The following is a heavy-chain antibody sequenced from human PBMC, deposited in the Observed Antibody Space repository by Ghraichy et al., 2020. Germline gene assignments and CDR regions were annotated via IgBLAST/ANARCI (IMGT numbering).Heavy chain of an antibody. D-gene: IGHD4-17*01. J-gene: IGHJ4*02. CDR2: ISYDGSNK. V-gene: IGHV3-30*18. CDR1: GFTFSSYG. Sequence: GGSLRLSCAASGFTFSSYGMHWVRQAPGKGLEWVAVISYDGSNKYYADSVKGRFTISRDNSKNTLYLQMNSLRAEDTAVYYCANEYGDYGFDYWGQGTLVTVSS. CDR3: ANEYGDYGFDY.